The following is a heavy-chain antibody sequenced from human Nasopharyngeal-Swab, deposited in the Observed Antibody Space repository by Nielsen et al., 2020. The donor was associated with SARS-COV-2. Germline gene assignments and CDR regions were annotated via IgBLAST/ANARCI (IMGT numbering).Heavy chain of an antibody. D-gene: IGHD3-10*01. CDR1: GGSISSSSYY. V-gene: IGHV4-39*02. J-gene: IGHJ6*03. CDR2: IYYSGST. CDR3: AREAITMVRGVMSTDYYYYMDV. Sequence: SCTVSGGSISSSSYYWGWIRQPPGKGLEWIGSIYYSGSTYYNPSLKSRVTISVDTSKNQFSLKLSSVTAADTAVYYCAREAITMVRGVMSTDYYYYMDVWGKGTTVTVSS.